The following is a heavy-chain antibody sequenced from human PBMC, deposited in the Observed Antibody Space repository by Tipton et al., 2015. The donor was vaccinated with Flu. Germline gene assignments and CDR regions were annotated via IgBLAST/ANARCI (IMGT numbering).Heavy chain of an antibody. CDR1: GFTVSSNY. D-gene: IGHD2-15*01. J-gene: IGHJ4*02. CDR2: IYSGGST. V-gene: IGHV3-66*01. CDR3: ARDFSGGEPDY. Sequence: SLRLSCAASGFTVSSNYMSWVRQAPGKGLEWVSVIYSGGSTYYADSVKGRFTISRDNSKNTLYLQMNSLRAEDTAVYYCARDFSGGEPDYWGQGTLVTVSS.